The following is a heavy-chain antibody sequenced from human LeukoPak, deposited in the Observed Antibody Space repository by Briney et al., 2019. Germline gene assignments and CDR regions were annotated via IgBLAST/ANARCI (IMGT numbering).Heavy chain of an antibody. CDR1: GFTFSTYS. V-gene: IGHV3-48*01. CDR3: ARGSTYYDSSGQVPFDY. J-gene: IGHJ4*02. CDR2: ISNSSSTI. D-gene: IGHD3-22*01. Sequence: GGSLRLSCAASGFTFSTYSMNWVRQAPGKGLEWVSYISNSSSTIYYADSVKGRFTISRDNAKNSLYLQMNSLRAEDTAVYYCARGSTYYDSSGQVPFDYWGQGTLVTVSS.